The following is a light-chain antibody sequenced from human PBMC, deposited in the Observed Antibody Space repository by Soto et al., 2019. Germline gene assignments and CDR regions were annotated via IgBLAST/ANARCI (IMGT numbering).Light chain of an antibody. V-gene: IGLV7-43*01. Sequence: QAVVTQEPSLTVSPGGTVTLTCAVYTGAVTSSNYPNWFQQKPGQAPRALIYSTNHKYSWTPARFSGSLLGGKAALTLSGVQPEDEADYYCRLYYGGQLVVFGGGTQLTVL. CDR3: RLYYGGQLVV. J-gene: IGLJ2*01. CDR2: STN. CDR1: TGAVTSSNY.